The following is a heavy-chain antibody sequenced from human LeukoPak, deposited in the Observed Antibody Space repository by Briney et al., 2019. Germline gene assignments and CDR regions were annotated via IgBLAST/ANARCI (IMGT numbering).Heavy chain of an antibody. J-gene: IGHJ5*02. CDR3: ATLAAAANWFDP. D-gene: IGHD6-13*01. CDR1: GYTLTELS. V-gene: IGHV1-24*01. Sequence: ASVKVSCKVSGYTLTELSMHWVRQAPGKGLEWMGGFDPEDGETIYAQKFQGRVTMTEDTSTDTAYMELSSLRSEDTAVYYCATLAAAANWFDPWGRGTLVTVSS. CDR2: FDPEDGET.